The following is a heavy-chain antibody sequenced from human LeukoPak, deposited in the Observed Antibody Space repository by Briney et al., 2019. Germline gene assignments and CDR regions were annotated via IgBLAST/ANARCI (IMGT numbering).Heavy chain of an antibody. D-gene: IGHD3-10*01. J-gene: IGHJ6*02. CDR2: IYYSGST. Sequence: PSETLSLTCSVSGGSMSSSSLYWGWIRQPPGKGLEWIGYIYYSGSTNYNPSLKSRVTISVDTSKNQFSLKLSSVTAADTAVYYCARVSKAYYYGSGSYYYYGMDVWGQGTTVTVSS. CDR1: GGSMSSSSLY. V-gene: IGHV4-61*05. CDR3: ARVSKAYYYGSGSYYYYGMDV.